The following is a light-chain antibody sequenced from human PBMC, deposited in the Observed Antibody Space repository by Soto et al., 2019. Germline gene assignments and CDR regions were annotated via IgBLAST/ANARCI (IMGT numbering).Light chain of an antibody. Sequence: QSALTQPASVSGSPGQSITISCTGTSSDVGGYNYVSWYQQHPGKDPKLMIYDVTNRPSGVSNRFSGSKSGNTASLTISGLQAEDEADYYCSSYRSSSTFVVFGGGTKLTVL. CDR2: DVT. V-gene: IGLV2-14*01. CDR1: SSDVGGYNY. CDR3: SSYRSSSTFVV. J-gene: IGLJ2*01.